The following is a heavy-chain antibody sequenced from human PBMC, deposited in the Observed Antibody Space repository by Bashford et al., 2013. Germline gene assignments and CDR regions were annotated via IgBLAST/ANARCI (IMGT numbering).Heavy chain of an antibody. J-gene: IGHJ3*01. CDR3: ATFGSGSYLRHSGAFDV. V-gene: IGHV5-10-1*01. D-gene: IGHD3-16*02. CDR1: QNTFSSHW. CDR2: IDPRDSST. Sequence: GESLKISCRGPQNTFSSHWITWVRQMPGKGLEWMGRIDPRDSSTYYSPSFQGQVTISVDKSISTAYMEWSSLNAADTAIYFCATFGSGSYLRHSGAFDVWGRGTMVTVSS.